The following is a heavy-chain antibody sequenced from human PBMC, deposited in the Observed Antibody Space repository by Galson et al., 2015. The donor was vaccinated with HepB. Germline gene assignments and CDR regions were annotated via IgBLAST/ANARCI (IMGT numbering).Heavy chain of an antibody. CDR1: GFTFSSYS. J-gene: IGHJ6*02. CDR3: ARDFLTWFGELLDYYGMDV. V-gene: IGHV3-21*01. CDR2: ISSSSSYI. D-gene: IGHD3-10*01. Sequence: SLRLSCAASGFTFSSYSMNWVRQAPGKGLEWVSSISSSSSYIYYADSVKGRFTISRDNAKNSLYLQMNSLRAEDTAVYYCARDFLTWFGELLDYYGMDVWGQGTTVTVSS.